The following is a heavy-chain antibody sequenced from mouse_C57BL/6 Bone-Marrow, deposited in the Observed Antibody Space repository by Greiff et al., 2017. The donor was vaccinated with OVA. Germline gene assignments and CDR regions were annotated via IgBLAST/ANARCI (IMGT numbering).Heavy chain of an antibody. CDR1: GYTFTDYY. J-gene: IGHJ1*03. V-gene: IGHV1-19*01. D-gene: IGHD1-1*01. Sequence: EVQLQQSGPVLVKPGASVKMSCKASGYTFTDYYMNWVKQSHGKSLEWIGVINPYNGGTSYNQKFKGKATLTVDKSSSTAYMELNSLTSEDSAVYYCARSLLRYRYFDVWGTGTTVTVSS. CDR3: ARSLLRYRYFDV. CDR2: INPYNGGT.